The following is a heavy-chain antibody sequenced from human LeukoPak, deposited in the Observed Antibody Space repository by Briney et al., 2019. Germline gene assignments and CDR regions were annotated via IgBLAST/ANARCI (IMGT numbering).Heavy chain of an antibody. Sequence: SSETLSLTCTVSGGSISSTSYYWGWVRQAPGKGLEWIGEVYHSGLTNYSPSLKSRVTMSIDKSKNIFSLNLTSVTAADTALYYCARGYCTGGNCYSFGYWGQGTLVTVSS. D-gene: IGHD2-8*02. V-gene: IGHV4-61*05. J-gene: IGHJ4*02. CDR1: GGSISSTSYY. CDR3: ARGYCTGGNCYSFGY. CDR2: VYHSGLT.